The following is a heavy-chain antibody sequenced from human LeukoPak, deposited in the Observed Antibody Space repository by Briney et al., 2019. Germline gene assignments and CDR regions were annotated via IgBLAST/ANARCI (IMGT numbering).Heavy chain of an antibody. D-gene: IGHD2-2*01. CDR1: GGSISSSSYY. V-gene: IGHV4-61*01. Sequence: EASETLSLTCTVSGGSISSSSYYWSWIRQPPGKGLEWIGYIYYSGSTNYNPSLKSRVTISLDTSKNQFSLKLSSVTAADTAVYYCARGAYCSTTSCYYFDYWGQGTLVTVSS. CDR2: IYYSGST. CDR3: ARGAYCSTTSCYYFDY. J-gene: IGHJ4*02.